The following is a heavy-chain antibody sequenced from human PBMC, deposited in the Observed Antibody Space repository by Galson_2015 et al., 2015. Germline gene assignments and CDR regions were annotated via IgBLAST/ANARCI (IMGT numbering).Heavy chain of an antibody. CDR2: IKSNADGGTP. D-gene: IGHD3-22*01. CDR3: TTEVVTLRLEYFDN. CDR1: GFIFSDAW. V-gene: IGHV3-15*01. Sequence: SLRLSCAASGFIFSDAWMSWVRQAPGKGLEWVGRIKSNADGGTPDYAAPVKGRFSISRDDSKNILSLQMDSLKTEDTAVYYCTTEVVTLRLEYFDNWGQGTLVTVSS. J-gene: IGHJ4*02.